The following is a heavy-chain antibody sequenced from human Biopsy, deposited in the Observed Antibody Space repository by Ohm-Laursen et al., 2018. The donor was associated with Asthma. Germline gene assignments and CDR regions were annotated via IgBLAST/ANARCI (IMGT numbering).Heavy chain of an antibody. V-gene: IGHV3-23*01. D-gene: IGHD1-26*01. J-gene: IGHJ4*02. CDR1: GFNFTTYA. Sequence: GSLRLSCAASGFNFTTYAIAWIRQAPGRGLEWISAISGSGRSAYYADSVKGQFTISRDNAKNTVYLQMNSLRAEDSAIYYCAKYSVFYYRGGKDYWGQGIVVTVSS. CDR2: ISGSGRSA. CDR3: AKYSVFYYRGGKDY.